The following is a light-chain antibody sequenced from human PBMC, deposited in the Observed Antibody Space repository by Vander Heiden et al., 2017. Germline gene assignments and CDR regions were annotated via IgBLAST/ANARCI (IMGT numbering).Light chain of an antibody. CDR1: KLGDKY. CDR3: QAWYSSVV. V-gene: IGLV3-1*01. CDR2: KDS. J-gene: IGLJ2*01. Sequence: SYELTPPPSVSVSPGQTASITCSGDKLGDKYACWYQQKPGQSLVLVIYKDSKRPSGIPERFSGSNSGNTATLTISGTQAMDEADYYCQAWYSSVVFGGGTKLTVL.